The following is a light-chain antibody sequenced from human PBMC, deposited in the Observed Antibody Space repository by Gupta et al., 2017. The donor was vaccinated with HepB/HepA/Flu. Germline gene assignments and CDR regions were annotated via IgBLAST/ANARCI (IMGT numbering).Light chain of an antibody. CDR1: SGSVSTSYY. Sequence: QTVVTQEPSFSVSPAGTVTLTCRFSSGSVSTSYYPSWYQQTPGQAPRTLIYSTNTRSSGVPDRFSGSILGNKAALTITGAQADDESDYYCVLYMGSGIWVFGGGTKLTVL. CDR2: STN. CDR3: VLYMGSGIWV. V-gene: IGLV8-61*01. J-gene: IGLJ2*01.